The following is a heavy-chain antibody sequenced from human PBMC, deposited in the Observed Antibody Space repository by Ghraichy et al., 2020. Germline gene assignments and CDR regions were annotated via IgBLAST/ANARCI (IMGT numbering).Heavy chain of an antibody. Sequence: ASVKVSCKVSGYTLTELSMHWVRQAPGKGLEWMGGFDPEDGETIYAQKFQGRVTMTEDTSTDTAYMELSSLRSEDTAVYYCATFYYYGSGEDAFDIWGQGTMVTVSS. D-gene: IGHD3-10*01. CDR3: ATFYYYGSGEDAFDI. CDR2: FDPEDGET. V-gene: IGHV1-24*01. CDR1: GYTLTELS. J-gene: IGHJ3*02.